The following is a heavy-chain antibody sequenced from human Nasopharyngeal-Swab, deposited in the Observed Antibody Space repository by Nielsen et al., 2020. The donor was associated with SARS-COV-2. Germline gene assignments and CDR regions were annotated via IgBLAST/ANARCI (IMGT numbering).Heavy chain of an antibody. J-gene: IGHJ6*02. CDR2: ISYDGSNK. CDR1: GFTFSSYA. CDR3: ARAFGGGYYYGMDV. Sequence: GGSLRLSCAASGFTFSSYAMHWVLQAPGKGLEWVAVISYDGSNKYYADSVKGRFTISRDNSKNTLYLQMNSLRAEDTAVYYCARAFGGGYYYGMDVWGQGTTVTVSS. V-gene: IGHV3-30-3*01. D-gene: IGHD3-10*01.